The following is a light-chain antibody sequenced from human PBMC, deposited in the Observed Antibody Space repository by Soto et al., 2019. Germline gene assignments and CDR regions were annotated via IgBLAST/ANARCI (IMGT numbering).Light chain of an antibody. J-gene: IGKJ1*01. V-gene: IGKV3-20*01. CDR1: QSVSSSY. CDR2: GAS. CDR3: QQYGSPTT. Sequence: EIVLTQSPGTLSLSPGERATLSCRASQSVSSSYLAWYQQKPGQAPRLLIYGASSRATGIPDRFSGSGSGTDFTLTISRLEPEDFAVYYCQQYGSPTTFGQGTKVEMK.